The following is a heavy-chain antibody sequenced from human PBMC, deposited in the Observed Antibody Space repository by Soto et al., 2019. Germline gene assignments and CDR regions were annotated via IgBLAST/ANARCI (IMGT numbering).Heavy chain of an antibody. CDR3: ARRTVGASPNWFDP. V-gene: IGHV4-34*01. J-gene: IGHJ5*02. D-gene: IGHD1-26*01. Sequence: QVQLQQWGAGVLKPSETLSLTCAVYGGSFRNFYWSWIRQPPGKRLEWIGEINHSGGTNYNPALKSRVTVTVDTSKNQFSLEMSSVTAADTAIYYCARRTVGASPNWFDPWGQGALVTVSS. CDR2: INHSGGT. CDR1: GGSFRNFY.